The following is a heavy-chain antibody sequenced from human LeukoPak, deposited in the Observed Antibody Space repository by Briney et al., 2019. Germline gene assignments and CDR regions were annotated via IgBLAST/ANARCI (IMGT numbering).Heavy chain of an antibody. D-gene: IGHD3-10*01. CDR2: ISYDGSNK. CDR1: GFTFSSYG. Sequence: PGRSLRLSRAASGFTFSSYGMHWVRQAPGKGLEWVAVISYDGSNKYYADSVKGRFTISRDNSKNTLYLQMNSLRAEDTAVYYCAKDGRVMGLLWFGESMGYMDVWGKGTTVTVSS. V-gene: IGHV3-30*18. J-gene: IGHJ6*03. CDR3: AKDGRVMGLLWFGESMGYMDV.